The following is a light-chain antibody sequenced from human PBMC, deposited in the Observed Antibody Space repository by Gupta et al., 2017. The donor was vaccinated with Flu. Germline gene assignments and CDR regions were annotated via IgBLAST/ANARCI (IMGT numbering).Light chain of an antibody. Sequence: EIIMTQSPATLSVSQGESVTLSCRASQSVSSYLAWYQQKPGQAPRLLIYGASTRATGIPARFSGSGSGTEFTLTISSLQSEDFAVFYCQQYDNWPQTFGQGTKVEIK. CDR3: QQYDNWPQT. CDR1: QSVSSY. V-gene: IGKV3-15*01. CDR2: GAS. J-gene: IGKJ1*01.